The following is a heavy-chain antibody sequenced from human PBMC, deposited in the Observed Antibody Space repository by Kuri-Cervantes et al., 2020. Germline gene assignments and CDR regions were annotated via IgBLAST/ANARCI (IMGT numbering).Heavy chain of an antibody. V-gene: IGHV4-39*02. Sequence: SETLSLTCTVSGGSISSSSYYWGWIRQPPGKGLEWIGNIYYSGSTYYNPSLKSRVTISVDMSKNQFSLKLSSVTAADTAVYYCARENWGLNDAFDSWGQGTMVTVSS. CDR2: IYYSGST. CDR1: GGSISSSSYY. CDR3: ARENWGLNDAFDS. D-gene: IGHD7-27*01. J-gene: IGHJ3*02.